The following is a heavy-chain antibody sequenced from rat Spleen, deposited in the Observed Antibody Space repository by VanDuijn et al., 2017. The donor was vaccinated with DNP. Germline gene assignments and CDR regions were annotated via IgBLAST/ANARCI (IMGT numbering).Heavy chain of an antibody. CDR2: ITYDGSRT. Sequence: EVQLVESGGGLVQSGRSLKVSCAASGFTFSDYNMAWVRQAPKKGLEWVATITYDGSRTYFRDSVKGRFTISRDIAKSTLYLQMDSLMSEDTATYYCTTFEGRNAWGQGTSVTVSS. D-gene: IGHD1-11*01. V-gene: IGHV5S10*01. CDR1: GFTFSDYN. CDR3: TTFEGRNA. J-gene: IGHJ4*01.